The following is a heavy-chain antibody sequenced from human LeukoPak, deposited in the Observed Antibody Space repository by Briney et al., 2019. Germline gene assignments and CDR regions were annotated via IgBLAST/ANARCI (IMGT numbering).Heavy chain of an antibody. CDR1: GFPFSSYW. Sequence: QSGGSLRLSCAASGFPFSSYWMHWVRQAPGKGLVWVSRINSDGSSTSYADSVKGRFTISRDNAKNTLYLQMNSLRAEDTAVYYCARGGGSGSYYYYYGMDVWGQGTTVTVSS. CDR3: ARGGGSGSYYYYYGMDV. D-gene: IGHD3-10*01. CDR2: INSDGSST. V-gene: IGHV3-74*01. J-gene: IGHJ6*02.